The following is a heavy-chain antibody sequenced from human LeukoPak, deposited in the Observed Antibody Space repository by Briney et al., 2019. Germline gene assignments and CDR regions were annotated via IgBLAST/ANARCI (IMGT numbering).Heavy chain of an antibody. CDR1: GFTFSSYW. Sequence: PGGSLRLSCAASGFTFSSYWMSWVRQAPGKGLEWVANIKQDGSEKYYVDSVKGRFTISRDNAKNSLYLQMNSLRAEDTAVYYCVCGGYSSSSSYWGQGTLVTVSS. D-gene: IGHD6-6*01. CDR2: IKQDGSEK. CDR3: VCGGYSSSSSY. V-gene: IGHV3-7*01. J-gene: IGHJ4*02.